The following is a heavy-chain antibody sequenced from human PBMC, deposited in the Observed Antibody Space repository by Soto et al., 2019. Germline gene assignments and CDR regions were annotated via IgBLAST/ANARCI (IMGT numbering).Heavy chain of an antibody. CDR1: GGSISNGYY. CDR3: ATPSGGYSRDYYGMDV. J-gene: IGHJ6*02. D-gene: IGHD6-13*01. CDR2: IYYSGST. Sequence: QVQLQESGPGLVKPSQTLSLTCTVSGGSISNGYYWSWIRQHPGKGLEWIGYIYYSGSTYYNPSLKSRVTISVDTSKNQFSLKLSSVTAADTAVYYWATPSGGYSRDYYGMDVWGQGTTVTVSS. V-gene: IGHV4-31*03.